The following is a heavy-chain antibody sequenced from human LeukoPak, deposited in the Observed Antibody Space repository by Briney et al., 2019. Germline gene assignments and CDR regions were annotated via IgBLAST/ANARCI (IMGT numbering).Heavy chain of an antibody. D-gene: IGHD2-21*02. CDR3: ARDRPCGGDCFLYNWFDP. J-gene: IGHJ5*02. Sequence: GGSLRLSCAASGFTFSSYAMHWVCQAPGKGLEWVAVISYDGSNKYYADSVKGRFTISRDNSKNTLYLQMNSLRAEDTAVYYCARDRPCGGDCFLYNWFDPWGQGTLVTVSS. CDR1: GFTFSSYA. CDR2: ISYDGSNK. V-gene: IGHV3-30*04.